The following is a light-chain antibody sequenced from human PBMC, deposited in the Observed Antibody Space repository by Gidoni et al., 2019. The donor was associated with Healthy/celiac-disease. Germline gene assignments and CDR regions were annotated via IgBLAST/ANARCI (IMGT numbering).Light chain of an antibody. V-gene: IGKV1-39*01. CDR2: AAS. Sequence: DIQMTKYPSSLSASVGDRVTSTCRESQSSSSYFNWYQQKPGKAPKLLIYAASSLQSGVPSRFSGSGSGTDFTLTISSLQPEYFATYYCQQSYSTPYTFGQGTKLEIK. CDR1: QSSSSY. CDR3: QQSYSTPYT. J-gene: IGKJ2*01.